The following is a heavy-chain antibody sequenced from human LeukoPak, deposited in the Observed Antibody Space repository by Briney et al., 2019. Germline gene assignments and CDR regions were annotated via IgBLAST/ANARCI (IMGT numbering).Heavy chain of an antibody. CDR2: IYYSGST. CDR3: ARVRRWLGHFDY. D-gene: IGHD6-19*01. V-gene: IGHV4-39*07. CDR1: GDSISSSSYY. J-gene: IGHJ4*02. Sequence: PSETLSLTCTVSGDSISSSSYYWGWIRQPPGKGLEWIGSIYYSGSTYYNPSLKSRLTISIDTSKNQFSLKLSSVTAADTAVYYCARVRRWLGHFDYWGQGTPVTVSS.